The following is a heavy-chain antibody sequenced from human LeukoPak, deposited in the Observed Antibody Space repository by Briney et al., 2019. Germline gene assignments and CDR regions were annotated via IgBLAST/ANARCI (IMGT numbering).Heavy chain of an antibody. CDR2: IYTSGST. Sequence: PSETLSLTCTVSGGSISSGSYYWSWIRQPAGKGLEWIGRIYTSGSTNYNPSLKSRVTISVDTSKNQFSLKLSSVTAADTAEYFCARGPYSYDSSGAFDIWGQGTMVTVSS. CDR3: ARGPYSYDSSGAFDI. V-gene: IGHV4-61*02. CDR1: GGSISSGSYY. D-gene: IGHD3-22*01. J-gene: IGHJ3*02.